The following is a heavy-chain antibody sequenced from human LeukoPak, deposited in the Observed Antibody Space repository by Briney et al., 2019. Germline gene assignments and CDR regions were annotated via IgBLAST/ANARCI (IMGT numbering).Heavy chain of an antibody. J-gene: IGHJ4*02. CDR1: GFTFSSYA. D-gene: IGHD3-10*01. CDR2: ISGSGGST. V-gene: IGHV3-23*01. CDR3: AKVGVWFGELFPPPHFDY. Sequence: LAGGSLRLSCAASGFTFSSYAMSWVRQAPGKGLEWVSAISGSGGSTYYADSVKGRFTISRDNSKNTLYLQMNSLRAEDTAVYYCAKVGVWFGELFPPPHFDYWGQGTLVTVSS.